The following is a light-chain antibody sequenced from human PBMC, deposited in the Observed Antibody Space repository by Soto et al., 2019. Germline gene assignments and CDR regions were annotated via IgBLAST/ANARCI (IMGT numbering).Light chain of an antibody. CDR3: QQYNTWPLT. CDR2: GAS. J-gene: IGKJ4*01. V-gene: IGKV3-15*01. Sequence: VVLTQSPATLSVSPGERATLSCRASQSVTFTLAWYQQKPGQAPRLLIYGASTRAPGIPARFSGSGSGTDFTLTISSLQSEDFAVYYCQQYNTWPLTFGGGTKVEIK. CDR1: QSVTFT.